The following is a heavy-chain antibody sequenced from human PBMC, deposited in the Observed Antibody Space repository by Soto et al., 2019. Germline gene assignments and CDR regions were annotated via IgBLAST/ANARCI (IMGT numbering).Heavy chain of an antibody. J-gene: IGHJ6*02. V-gene: IGHV5-10-1*01. CDR1: GYSFTSYW. CDR2: IVPSYSYT. CDR3: ASSPRGYCSSTSCRELGNYYGMDV. Sequence: LGESLKISCKGSGYSFTSYWISWVRQMPGKGLEWMGRIVPSYSYTNYSPSFQGHVTISADKSISTAYLQWSSLKASDTAMYYCASSPRGYCSSTSCRELGNYYGMDVWGQGTTVTVS. D-gene: IGHD2-2*01.